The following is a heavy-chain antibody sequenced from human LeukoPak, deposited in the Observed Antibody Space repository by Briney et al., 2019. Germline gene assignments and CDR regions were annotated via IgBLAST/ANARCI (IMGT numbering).Heavy chain of an antibody. J-gene: IGHJ4*02. CDR2: LYSDGNT. CDR1: GFTVITND. Sequence: GGSLRLSCAASGFTVITNDMTWVRQPPGKGLEWVSVLYSDGNTKYAGSVQGRFTISRDNSKNTLYLEMNSLSPDDTAVYYCARGVEPLAANTLAYWGQGTLVTVSS. CDR3: ARGVEPLAANTLAY. D-gene: IGHD1-14*01. V-gene: IGHV3-53*01.